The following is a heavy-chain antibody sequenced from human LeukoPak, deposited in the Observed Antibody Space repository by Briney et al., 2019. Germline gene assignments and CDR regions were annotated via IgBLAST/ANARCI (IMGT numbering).Heavy chain of an antibody. Sequence: GGSLRLSCAASGFTFNNYGMHWVRQAPGKGLEWVAVISYDGRNIHYPDSVKGRFTISRDISTDTLWLQMDSLRTEDTAVYYCAKGPLRGTAAAIDCWGQGTLVTVSS. CDR1: GFTFNNYG. J-gene: IGHJ4*02. CDR3: AKGPLRGTAAAIDC. V-gene: IGHV3-30*18. D-gene: IGHD2-2*01. CDR2: ISYDGRNI.